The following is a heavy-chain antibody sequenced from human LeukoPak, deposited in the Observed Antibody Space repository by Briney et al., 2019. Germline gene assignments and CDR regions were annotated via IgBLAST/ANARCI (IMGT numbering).Heavy chain of an antibody. J-gene: IGHJ5*02. Sequence: SETLSLTCTVSGASINSGTYYWGWVRQPPGKGLEWIGTFSYSGNIYYNPSLKSRGTISVDMSKNQFSLELTSVTAADTAVYYCARRSYGVPFDPWGQGILVTVSS. V-gene: IGHV4-39*01. CDR2: FSYSGNI. D-gene: IGHD3-10*01. CDR3: ARRSYGVPFDP. CDR1: GASINSGTYY.